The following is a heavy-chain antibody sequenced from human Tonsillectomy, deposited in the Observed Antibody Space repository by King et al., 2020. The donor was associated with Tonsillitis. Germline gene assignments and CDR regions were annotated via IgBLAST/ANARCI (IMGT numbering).Heavy chain of an antibody. D-gene: IGHD1-7*01. CDR3: ARYELLYWYFDL. Sequence: VQLVESGGGLVQPGGSLRLSCAASGFTVSSNYMSWVRKAQGKGLEWASVITSGGSTYHADSVKGRITISRDNSKNTLYLQMNSLRAEDTAVYYCARYELLYWYFDLWGRGTLVTVSS. J-gene: IGHJ2*01. CDR1: GFTVSSNY. CDR2: ITSGGST. V-gene: IGHV3-66*01.